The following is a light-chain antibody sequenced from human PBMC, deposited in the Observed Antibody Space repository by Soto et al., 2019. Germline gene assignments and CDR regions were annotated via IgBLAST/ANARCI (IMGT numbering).Light chain of an antibody. J-gene: IGKJ1*01. CDR1: QGVSND. V-gene: IGKV1-17*01. CDR3: QQHSSYPRT. CDR2: AAS. Sequence: DIVMTQSPATLSVSLGERATISCRASQGVSNDLGWYQQKPGKAPKRLIYAASSRHSGVPARFSGSGSGTEFTLTISSLQPEDFAAYYCQQHSSYPRTFGQGTKVEIK.